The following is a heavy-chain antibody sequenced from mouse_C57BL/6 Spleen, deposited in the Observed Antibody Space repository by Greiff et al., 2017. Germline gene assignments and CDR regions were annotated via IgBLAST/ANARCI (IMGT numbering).Heavy chain of an antibody. J-gene: IGHJ3*01. D-gene: IGHD2-4*01. Sequence: QVQLQQSGAELARPGASVKLSCKASGYTFTSYGISWVKQRTGQGLEWIGEIYPRSGETYYNEKFKGKATLTADNSSSTAYMELRSRTSEDSAVYYCAREDDYGEGFAYWGQGTLVTVSA. CDR2: IYPRSGET. V-gene: IGHV1-81*01. CDR1: GYTFTSYG. CDR3: AREDDYGEGFAY.